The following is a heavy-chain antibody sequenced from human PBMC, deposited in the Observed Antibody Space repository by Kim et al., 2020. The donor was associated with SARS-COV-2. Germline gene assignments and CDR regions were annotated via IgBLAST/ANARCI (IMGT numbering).Heavy chain of an antibody. J-gene: IGHJ5*02. Sequence: SETLSLTCAVSGGSISSSNWWSWVRQPPGKGLEWIGEIYHSGSTNYNPSLKSRVTISVDKSKNQFSLKLSSVTAADTAVYYCARDLGVAARDNWFDPWGQRTLVTVSS. V-gene: IGHV4-4*02. D-gene: IGHD6-13*01. CDR2: IYHSGST. CDR1: GGSISSSNW. CDR3: ARDLGVAARDNWFDP.